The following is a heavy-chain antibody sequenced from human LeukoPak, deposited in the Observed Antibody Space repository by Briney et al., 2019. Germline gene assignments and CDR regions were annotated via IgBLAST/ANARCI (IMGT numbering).Heavy chain of an antibody. J-gene: IGHJ4*02. D-gene: IGHD6-13*01. CDR3: ASGEIGYSSRSNFDY. CDR2: IYPGDSDT. CDR1: GYSFTSYW. V-gene: IGHV5-51*01. Sequence: GESLKISCKGSGYSFTSYWIGWVRPVPGKGLEWMGIIYPGDSDTRYSPSFQGQVTISADQSISTAYLQWSSLKASDTAMYYCASGEIGYSSRSNFDYWGQGTLVTVSS.